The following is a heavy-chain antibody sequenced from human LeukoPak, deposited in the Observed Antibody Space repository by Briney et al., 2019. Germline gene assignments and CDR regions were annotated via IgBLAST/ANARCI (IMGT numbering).Heavy chain of an antibody. CDR2: IYSGGST. CDR3: ARADAGSIDPTVTPGGGDY. CDR1: GFTFSNFG. D-gene: IGHD4-17*01. J-gene: IGHJ4*02. Sequence: GGSLRLSCAASGFTFSNFGMSWVRQAPGKGLEWVSVIYSGGSTYYADSVKGRFTISRDNSKNTLYLQMNSLRAEDTAVYYCARADAGSIDPTVTPGGGDYWGQGTLVTVSS. V-gene: IGHV3-66*01.